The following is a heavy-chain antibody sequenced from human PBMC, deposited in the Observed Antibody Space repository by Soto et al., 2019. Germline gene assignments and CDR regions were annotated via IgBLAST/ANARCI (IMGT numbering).Heavy chain of an antibody. CDR2: ISTYSGLT. CDR1: GYTFTTYG. J-gene: IGHJ4*02. CDR3: ARGALGHDSRGSYFDY. V-gene: IGHV1-18*01. Sequence: ASVKVSCKASGYTFTTYGIAWVRQAPGQGFEWMGWISTYSGLTKYAEKFQGRVTMTTDTSTSTADMELKTLRSDDTAVYFCARGALGHDSRGSYFDYCGQGPLVTVSS. D-gene: IGHD3-22*01.